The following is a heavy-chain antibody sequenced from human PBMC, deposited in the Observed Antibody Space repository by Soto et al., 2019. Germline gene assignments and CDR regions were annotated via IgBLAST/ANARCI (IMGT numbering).Heavy chain of an antibody. V-gene: IGHV1-2*04. J-gene: IGHJ6*02. D-gene: IGHD3-3*01. CDR3: ARANDFLSGYSGNYYYYGMDV. Sequence: ASVKVSCKASGYTFTGYYMHWVRQAPGQGLEWMGWINPNSGGTNYAQKFQGWVTMTRDTSISTAYMELSRLRSDDTAVYYCARANDFLSGYSGNYYYYGMDVWGQGTTVTVSS. CDR1: GYTFTGYY. CDR2: INPNSGGT.